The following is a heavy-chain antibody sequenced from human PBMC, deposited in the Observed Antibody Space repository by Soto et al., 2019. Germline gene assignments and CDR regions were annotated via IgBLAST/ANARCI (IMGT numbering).Heavy chain of an antibody. CDR1: GYTFTVYY. CDR3: ARDLAKGGGSAGFDY. Sequence: ASVKVSCKASGYTFTVYYMHWVRQAPGQGLEWMGWINPKSGGTMYPQKFQGRVTMTWDTSISTAYMALTRLRSDDTAAYYCARDLAKGGGSAGFDYWGQGTLVTVSP. CDR2: INPKSGGT. J-gene: IGHJ4*02. D-gene: IGHD1-26*01. V-gene: IGHV1-2*02.